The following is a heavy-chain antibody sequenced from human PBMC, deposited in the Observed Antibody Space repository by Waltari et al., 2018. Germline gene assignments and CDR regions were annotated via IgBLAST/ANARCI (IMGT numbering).Heavy chain of an antibody. J-gene: IGHJ4*02. D-gene: IGHD3-10*01. Sequence: QVQLVQSGAEVKKPGSSVKVSCKASGGTFSSYAISWVRQAPGQGLEWMGVIIPIFGTANYAQKFQGRVTITADESTSTAYMELSSLRSEDTAVYYCARDLVRGAPGLFDYWGQGTLVTVSS. CDR3: ARDLVRGAPGLFDY. CDR2: IIPIFGTA. CDR1: GGTFSSYA. V-gene: IGHV1-69*01.